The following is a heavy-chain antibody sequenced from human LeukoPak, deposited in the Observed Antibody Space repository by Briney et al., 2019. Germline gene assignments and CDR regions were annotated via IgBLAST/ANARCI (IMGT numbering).Heavy chain of an antibody. Sequence: SETLSLTCTVSGGSIIGYYWSWMRQPAGKGLEWIGRILTGGSTNYNASLKSRVTMSVDTSKNQFSLKLTSVTAADTAVYYCARDGGYTSHDYWGQGTLVTVSS. CDR2: ILTGGST. CDR1: GGSIIGYY. V-gene: IGHV4-4*07. CDR3: ARDGGYTSHDY. J-gene: IGHJ4*02. D-gene: IGHD6-19*01.